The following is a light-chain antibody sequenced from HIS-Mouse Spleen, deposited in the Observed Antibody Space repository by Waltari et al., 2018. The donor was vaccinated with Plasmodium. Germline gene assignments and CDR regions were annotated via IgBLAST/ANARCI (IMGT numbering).Light chain of an antibody. J-gene: IGKJ2*01. V-gene: IGKV3-15*01. CDR2: GAT. Sequence: EIVMTQSPATLSVSPGERATLSCRASQSVSSNLAWYQQKPGQAPRRLIYGATTRATGNPARFRGSGAGTEFTLTISSMQSEDFAVYYCQQYNNWPYTFGQGTKLEIK. CDR3: QQYNNWPYT. CDR1: QSVSSN.